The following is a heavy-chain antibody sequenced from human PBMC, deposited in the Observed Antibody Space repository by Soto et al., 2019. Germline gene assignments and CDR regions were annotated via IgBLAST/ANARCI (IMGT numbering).Heavy chain of an antibody. Sequence: SETLSLTCTVSGGSISSYYWSWIRQPPGKGLEWIGYIYYSGSTNYNPSLKSRVTISVDTSKNQFSLKLSSVTAADTAVYYCARGSAVFASLFDPWGQGTLVTVSS. CDR1: GGSISSYY. V-gene: IGHV4-59*01. D-gene: IGHD3-10*01. J-gene: IGHJ5*02. CDR3: ARGSAVFASLFDP. CDR2: IYYSGST.